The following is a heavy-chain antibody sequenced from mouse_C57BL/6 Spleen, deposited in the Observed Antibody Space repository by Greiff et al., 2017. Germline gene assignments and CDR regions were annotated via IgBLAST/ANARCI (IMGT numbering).Heavy chain of an antibody. J-gene: IGHJ1*03. CDR3: ERRKAYGYGVNYWSFDV. Sequence: VQLQQPGAELVRPGSSVKLSCKASGYTFTSYWMHWVKQRPIQGLEWIGNIDPSDSETHYNQKFKGKATLTVDKSSSTAYMQLSSLTSEDSAVXYYERRKAYGYGVNYWSFDVWGTGTTVTVSS. CDR2: IDPSDSET. V-gene: IGHV1-52*01. CDR1: GYTFTSYW. D-gene: IGHD2-2*01.